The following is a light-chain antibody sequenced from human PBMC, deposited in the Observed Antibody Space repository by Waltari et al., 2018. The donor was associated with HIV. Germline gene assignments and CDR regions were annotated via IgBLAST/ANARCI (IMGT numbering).Light chain of an antibody. J-gene: IGLJ3*02. CDR2: DVN. Sequence: QSALTQPASASGSLRQSTTTSCTGTRSNIGECNYVSGFQHHPPKAPKLIIFDVNYRPSGVSNRFSGSKSGNTASLTISGLQAEDEADYYCSSYTTIYTWVFGGGTKLTVL. CDR1: RSNIGECNY. V-gene: IGLV2-14*01. CDR3: SSYTTIYTWV.